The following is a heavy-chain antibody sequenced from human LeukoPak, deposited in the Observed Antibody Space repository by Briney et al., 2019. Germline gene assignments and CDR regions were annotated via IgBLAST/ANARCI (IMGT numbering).Heavy chain of an antibody. D-gene: IGHD3-16*01. V-gene: IGHV3-30*04. CDR1: GFTFSSYA. CDR3: ASSYGSALDI. J-gene: IGHJ3*02. CDR2: ISYDGSNK. Sequence: GRSLRLSCAVSGFTFSSYAMHWVRQAPGKGLEWVAVISYDGSNKYYADSVKGRFTISRDNSKNTLYLQMNSLRAEDTAVYYCASSYGSALDIWGQGTMVSVSS.